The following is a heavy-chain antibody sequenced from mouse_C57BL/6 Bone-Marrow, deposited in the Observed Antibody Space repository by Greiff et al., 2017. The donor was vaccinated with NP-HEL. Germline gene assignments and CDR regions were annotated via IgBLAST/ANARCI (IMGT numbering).Heavy chain of an antibody. Sequence: QVQLQQSGAELARPGASVKLSCKASGYTFTSYGISWVKQRTGQGLEWIGEIYPRSGNTYYNEKFKGKATLTADKSSSTAYMELRSLTSEDSAVYFCARWGYYGSRTGYFDVWGTGTTVTVSS. CDR3: ARWGYYGSRTGYFDV. CDR1: GYTFTSYG. D-gene: IGHD1-1*01. V-gene: IGHV1-81*01. CDR2: IYPRSGNT. J-gene: IGHJ1*03.